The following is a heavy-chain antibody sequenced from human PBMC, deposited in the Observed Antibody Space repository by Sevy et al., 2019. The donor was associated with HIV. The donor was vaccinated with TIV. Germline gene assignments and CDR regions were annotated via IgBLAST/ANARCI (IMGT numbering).Heavy chain of an antibody. V-gene: IGHV3-33*01. J-gene: IGHJ4*02. CDR1: GFTFSDFG. Sequence: GGSLRLSCAASGFTFSDFGMQWVRQARGKGLQWVAVIWNDGSNKYYADSVKGRFTTSRDNSSNTLYLQMNSLRAEDTAVYYCARDVRGEGIRPGDLDYWGQGTLVTVSS. CDR3: ARDVRGEGIRPGDLDY. CDR2: IWNDGSNK. D-gene: IGHD3-10*02.